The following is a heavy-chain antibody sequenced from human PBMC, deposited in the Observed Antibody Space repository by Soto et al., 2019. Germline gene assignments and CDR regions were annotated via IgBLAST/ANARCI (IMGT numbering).Heavy chain of an antibody. CDR1: GYSISSGYY. CDR2: IYHSGCT. CDR3: ARDGIGRLLWFGESNSYYFDY. J-gene: IGHJ4*02. V-gene: IGHV4-38-2*02. Sequence: PSETLSLTCAVSGYSISSGYYRGWIRQPPGKGLEWIGSIYHSGCTYYNPSLKSRVTISVDTSKNQFSLKLSSVTAADTAVYYCARDGIGRLLWFGESNSYYFDYWGQGTLVTVSS. D-gene: IGHD3-10*01.